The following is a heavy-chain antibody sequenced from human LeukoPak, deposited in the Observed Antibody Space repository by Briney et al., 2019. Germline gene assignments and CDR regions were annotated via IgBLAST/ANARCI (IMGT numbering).Heavy chain of an antibody. D-gene: IGHD6-13*01. CDR2: IYHSGST. J-gene: IGHJ4*02. Sequence: PSETLSLTCAVSGYSISSGYYWGWIRQPPGKGLEWIGSIYHSGSTYYNPSLKSRVTISVDTSKNQFSLKQSSVTAADTAVYYCARDLTPAAGDYWGQGTLVTVSS. CDR3: ARDLTPAAGDY. V-gene: IGHV4-38-2*02. CDR1: GYSISSGYY.